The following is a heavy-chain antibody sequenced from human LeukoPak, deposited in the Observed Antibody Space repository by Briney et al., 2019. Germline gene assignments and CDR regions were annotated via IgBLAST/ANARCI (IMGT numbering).Heavy chain of an antibody. CDR1: GFTFSSYA. CDR2: ISGSGGST. CDR3: AKVSWGDIVVVPAAPGAFDI. J-gene: IGHJ3*02. D-gene: IGHD2-2*01. V-gene: IGHV3-23*01. Sequence: GGSLRLSCAASGFTFSSYAMSWVRQASGKGLEWVSAISGSGGSTYYADSVKGRFTISRDNSKNTLYLQMNSLRAEDTAVYYCAKVSWGDIVVVPAAPGAFDIWGQGTMVTVSS.